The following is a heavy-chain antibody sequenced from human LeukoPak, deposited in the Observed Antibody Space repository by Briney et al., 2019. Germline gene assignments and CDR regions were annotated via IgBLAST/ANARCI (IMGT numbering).Heavy chain of an antibody. CDR2: IYHSGRT. CDR3: ARSYGSGSYFSYYYYMDV. CDR1: GYSISSGYY. J-gene: IGHJ6*03. Sequence: SETLSLTCTVSGYSISSGYYWGWIRQPPGKGLEWIGSIYHSGRTFYNPSLKSRVTISVDTSKNQFSLKLSSVTAADTAVYYCARSYGSGSYFSYYYYMDVWGKGTTVTISS. D-gene: IGHD3-10*01. V-gene: IGHV4-38-2*02.